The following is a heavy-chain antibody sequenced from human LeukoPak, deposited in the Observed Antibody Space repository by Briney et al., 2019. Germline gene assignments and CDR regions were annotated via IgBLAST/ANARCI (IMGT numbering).Heavy chain of an antibody. Sequence: GGPLSPPFAAPGFPSRSNYRSWAGRPQGKGLEWAQVIYSGGSTYYADSVKGRFTISRDNSKNTLYLQMNSLRAEDTAVYYCARDILSQGPDAFDIWGQGTMVTVSS. V-gene: IGHV3-53*01. J-gene: IGHJ3*02. D-gene: IGHD2/OR15-2a*01. CDR1: GFPSRSNY. CDR3: ARDILSQGPDAFDI. CDR2: IYSGGST.